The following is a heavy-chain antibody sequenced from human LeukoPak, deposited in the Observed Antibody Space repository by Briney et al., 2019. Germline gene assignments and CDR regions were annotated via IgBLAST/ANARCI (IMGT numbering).Heavy chain of an antibody. D-gene: IGHD3-22*01. CDR3: AAWTYYYDSSGYGAFDY. J-gene: IGHJ4*02. V-gene: IGHV1-8*01. CDR2: MNPNSGNT. Sequence: ASVKVSCKASGYTFTSYDINWVRQATGQGLEWMGWMNPNSGNTGYAQKFQGRVTITADESTSTAYMELSSLRSEDTAVYYCAAWTYYYDSSGYGAFDYWGQGTLVTVSS. CDR1: GYTFTSYD.